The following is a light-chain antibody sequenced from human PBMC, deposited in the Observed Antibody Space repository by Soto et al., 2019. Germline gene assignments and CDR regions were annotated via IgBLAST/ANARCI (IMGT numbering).Light chain of an antibody. CDR2: LEGSGSY. Sequence: QPVMTQSSYASASLGSSVKLTCTLSSGHSSYIIAWHQQQPGKAPRYLMKLEGSGSYNKGSGVPDRFSGSSSGADRYLTISNLQSEDEADYYCETWDSNVWVFGGGTKVTVL. CDR3: ETWDSNVWV. CDR1: SGHSSYI. J-gene: IGLJ3*02. V-gene: IGLV4-60*03.